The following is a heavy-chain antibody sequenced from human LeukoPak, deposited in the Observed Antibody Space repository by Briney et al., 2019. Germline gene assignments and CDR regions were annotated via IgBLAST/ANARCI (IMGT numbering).Heavy chain of an antibody. CDR3: ARAHSSSSLDWFDP. CDR2: IITIFGIA. D-gene: IGHD6-6*01. V-gene: IGHV1-69*04. Sequence: ASVNLSCKVSGGTFSSYDISWVRQAHGQGLDWMGRIITIFGIANYAQTFQGRVTITADKSTSTAFMELTMLRADDTALYYCARAHSSSSLDWFDPWGQGTLVSFSS. J-gene: IGHJ5*02. CDR1: GGTFSSYD.